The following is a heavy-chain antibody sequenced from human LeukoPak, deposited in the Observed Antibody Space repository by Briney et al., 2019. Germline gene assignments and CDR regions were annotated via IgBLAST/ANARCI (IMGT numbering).Heavy chain of an antibody. CDR1: GYTFTSYG. J-gene: IGHJ4*02. Sequence: GASVKVPCKASGYTFTSYGIGWVRQAPGQGLEWMGWISAYNGNTNYAQKLQGRVTMTTDTSTSTAYMELRSLRSDDTAVYYCARERDCSGGSCYSSFFYWGQGTLVTVSS. CDR2: ISAYNGNT. D-gene: IGHD2-15*01. CDR3: ARERDCSGGSCYSSFFY. V-gene: IGHV1-18*01.